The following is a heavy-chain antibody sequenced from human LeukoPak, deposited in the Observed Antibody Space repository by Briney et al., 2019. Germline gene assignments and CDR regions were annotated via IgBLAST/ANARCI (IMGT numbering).Heavy chain of an antibody. J-gene: IGHJ5*02. CDR1: GFSFSTFW. Sequence: GGSLRLSCAASGFSFSTFWMNWVRQAPGKGLEWVANIKQDGSEKYYVDSAKGRFTISRDNAKKSLYLQMNSLKVDDTAVYYCARGGIHSNYGKGGWFDPWGQGTLATVSS. V-gene: IGHV3-7*01. D-gene: IGHD4-11*01. CDR2: IKQDGSEK. CDR3: ARGGIHSNYGKGGWFDP.